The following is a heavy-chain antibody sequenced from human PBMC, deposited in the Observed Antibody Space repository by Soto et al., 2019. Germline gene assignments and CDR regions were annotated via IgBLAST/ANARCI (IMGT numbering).Heavy chain of an antibody. D-gene: IGHD2-15*01. CDR3: ARAEGVVVVAATSNWFDP. Sequence: PSQTLSFTCTVSGGSISGYYWTWIRQPAGKGLENIGRVYSSGSTNYSPSLNSRVTMSVDTSQNQFSLKLSSVTAADTAVYYCARAEGVVVVAATSNWFDPWGQGTLVTVSS. CDR2: VYSSGST. CDR1: GGSISGYY. V-gene: IGHV4-4*07. J-gene: IGHJ5*02.